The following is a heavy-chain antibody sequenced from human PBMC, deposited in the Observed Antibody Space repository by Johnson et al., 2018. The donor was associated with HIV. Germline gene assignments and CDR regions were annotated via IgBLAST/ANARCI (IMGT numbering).Heavy chain of an antibody. D-gene: IGHD2-2*01. V-gene: IGHV3-30*04. CDR2: ILYDGTVE. J-gene: IGHJ3*02. CDR1: GFTFTSFS. Sequence: QVQLVESGGGVVQPGRSLTLSCAASGFTFTSFSMHWVRQTPGKGLDWVAVILYDGTVEKYADSVKGRFTISRDNSKNTVSLQMNSLRPEDTALYYCARPCRSGAYIDGFEIWGHGTMVTVSS. CDR3: ARPCRSGAYIDGFEI.